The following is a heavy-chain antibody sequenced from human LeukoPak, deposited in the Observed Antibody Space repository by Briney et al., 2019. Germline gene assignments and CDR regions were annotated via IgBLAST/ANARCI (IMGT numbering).Heavy chain of an antibody. CDR1: GGSISSYY. V-gene: IGHV4-4*07. CDR2: FHTSGST. D-gene: IGHD2-15*01. CDR3: ARDQCNGGRCYPGWFDT. J-gene: IGHJ5*02. Sequence: PSETLSLTCSVSGGSISSYYWSWIRQPAGKGLEWIGRFHTSGSTNYNPSLKSRVTISVDTSKNQFSLKLSSVTAADTAVYYCARDQCNGGRCYPGWFDTWGQGTLVTVSS.